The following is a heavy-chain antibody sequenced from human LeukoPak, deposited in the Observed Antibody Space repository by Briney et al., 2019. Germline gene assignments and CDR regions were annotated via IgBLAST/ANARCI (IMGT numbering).Heavy chain of an antibody. Sequence: SETLSLTCAVYGGSFSGYYWSWIRQPPGKGLEWIGEINHSGSTNYNPSLKSRVTISVDTSKNQFSLKLSSVTAADTAVYYCARGPDIVVVVAATRYSQHWGQGTLVTVSS. CDR3: ARGPDIVVVVAATRYSQH. D-gene: IGHD2-15*01. V-gene: IGHV4-34*01. CDR2: INHSGST. CDR1: GGSFSGYY. J-gene: IGHJ1*01.